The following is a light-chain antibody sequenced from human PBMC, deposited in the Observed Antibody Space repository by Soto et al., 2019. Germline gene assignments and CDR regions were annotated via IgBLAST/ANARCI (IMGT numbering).Light chain of an antibody. CDR3: SSYAGSDNPSV. CDR2: EVT. J-gene: IGLJ1*01. CDR1: SGDVGGYDY. Sequence: QAPLAQPPSASGSPGQSFTISCTGTSGDVGGYDYVSWYQQHPGKAPKLMIYEVTKRPLGVPDRFSGSKSGNTASLTVSGLQAEDEADYYCSSYAGSDNPSVFGTGTKVTVL. V-gene: IGLV2-8*01.